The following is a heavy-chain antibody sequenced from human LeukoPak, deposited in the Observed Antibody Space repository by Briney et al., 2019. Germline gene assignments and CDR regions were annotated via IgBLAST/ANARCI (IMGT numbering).Heavy chain of an antibody. CDR2: IIPIFGTA. V-gene: IGHV1-69*05. CDR1: GGTFSSYA. Sequence: GASVKVSCKASGGTFSSYAISWVRQAPGQGLEWMGRIIPIFGTANYAQKFQGRVTITTDESTSTAYMGLSSLRSEDTAVYYCARDGSDYYDSSGYPLDYWGQGTLVTVSS. J-gene: IGHJ4*02. CDR3: ARDGSDYYDSSGYPLDY. D-gene: IGHD3-22*01.